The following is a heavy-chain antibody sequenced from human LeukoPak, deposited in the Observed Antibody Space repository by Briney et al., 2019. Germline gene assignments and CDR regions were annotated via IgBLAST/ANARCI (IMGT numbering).Heavy chain of an antibody. CDR1: GFSLSTSGVG. CDR3: AHSVLGDYVIPFDY. J-gene: IGHJ4*01. Sequence: SGPTLANPTQTLTLTCTFSGFSLSTSGVGVGWIRQPPGKALEWLALIYWDDDTRYSQSLNTRLRITKDTSINQVVLTIPNLDPVDTATYYCAHSVLGDYVIPFDYWGPGILVTVSS. CDR2: IYWDDDT. D-gene: IGHD4-17*01. V-gene: IGHV2-5*02.